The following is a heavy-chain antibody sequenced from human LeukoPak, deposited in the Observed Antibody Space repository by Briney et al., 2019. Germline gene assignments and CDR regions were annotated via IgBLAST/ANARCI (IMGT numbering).Heavy chain of an antibody. D-gene: IGHD6-13*01. J-gene: IGHJ4*02. CDR3: AKAAAAGGDWSVDACDY. CDR1: GFTFTSYA. V-gene: IGHV3-23*01. CDR2: ISGSGGST. Sequence: GGSLRLSCAASGFTFTSYAMSWVRQAPGKGLKWVSVISGSGGSTYYADSVKGRFTIARDNSKNTLYLQMNSLRDEDTAVYYCAKAAAAGGDWSVDACDYWGQGTLVTVSS.